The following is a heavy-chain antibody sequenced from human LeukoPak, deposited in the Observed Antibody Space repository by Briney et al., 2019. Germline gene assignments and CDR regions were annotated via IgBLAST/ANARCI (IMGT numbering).Heavy chain of an antibody. CDR1: GFTFSNAW. CDR2: INHSGST. Sequence: GSLRLSCAASGFTFSNAWMSWVRQAPGKGLEWTGEINHSGSTNYNPSLKSRVTISVDTSKNQFSLKLSSVTAADTAVYYCARDRGWKYYYGMDVWGQGTTVTVSS. CDR3: ARDRGWKYYYGMDV. D-gene: IGHD1-1*01. J-gene: IGHJ6*02. V-gene: IGHV4-4*02.